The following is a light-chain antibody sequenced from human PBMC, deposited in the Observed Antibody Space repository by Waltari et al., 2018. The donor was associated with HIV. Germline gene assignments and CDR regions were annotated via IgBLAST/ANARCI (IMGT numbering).Light chain of an antibody. J-gene: IGKJ3*01. V-gene: IGKV3-20*01. CDR3: QQYDTPPFT. CDR1: QSVNNRY. Sequence: EIVLTQSPGTLSLSPGERATLSCRASQSVNNRYIAWYQQKPGQPPRLLMYGASSRATGIPDRFSGSGFGTDFTLTISRLEPEDFAVYYCQQYDTPPFTFGPGTKVDIK. CDR2: GAS.